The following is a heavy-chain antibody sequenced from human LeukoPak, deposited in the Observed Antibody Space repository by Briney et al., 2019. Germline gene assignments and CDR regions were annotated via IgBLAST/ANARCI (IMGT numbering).Heavy chain of an antibody. J-gene: IGHJ4*02. V-gene: IGHV3-66*02. D-gene: IGHD1-1*01. Sequence: GGSLRLSCAASGFTVSSNYMSWVRQAPGKGLEWVSVIYSGGSTYYADSVKGRFTISRDNSKNTLYHQMNSLRAEDTAVYYCAGSTTGTTERDYWGQGTLVTVSS. CDR2: IYSGGST. CDR1: GFTVSSNY. CDR3: AGSTTGTTERDY.